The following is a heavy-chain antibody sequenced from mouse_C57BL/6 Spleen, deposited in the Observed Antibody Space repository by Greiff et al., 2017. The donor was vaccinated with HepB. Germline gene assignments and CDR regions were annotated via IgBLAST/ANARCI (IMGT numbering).Heavy chain of an antibody. CDR2: IDPSDSET. D-gene: IGHD1-1*01. Sequence: VQLQQSGAELVRPGSSVKLSCKASGYTFTSYWMHWVKQRPIQGLEWIGNIDPSDSETHYNQKFKDKATLTVDKSSSTAYMQLSSLTSEDSAVYYCARSPMTTVVPNWYFDYWGQGTTLTVSS. CDR3: ARSPMTTVVPNWYFDY. J-gene: IGHJ2*01. CDR1: GYTFTSYW. V-gene: IGHV1-52*01.